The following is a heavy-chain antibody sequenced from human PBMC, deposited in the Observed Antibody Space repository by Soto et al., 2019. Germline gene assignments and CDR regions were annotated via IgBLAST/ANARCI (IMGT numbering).Heavy chain of an antibody. J-gene: IGHJ3*02. V-gene: IGHV1-18*04. CDR1: GYTFTSYG. CDR3: ARDRGGDILPGYYHGSAFDI. CDR2: ISAYNGNT. D-gene: IGHD3-9*01. Sequence: ASVKVSCKASGYTFTSYGISWVRQAPGQGLEWMGWISAYNGNTNYAQKLQGRVTMTTDTSTSTAYMELRSLRSDDTAVYYCARDRGGDILPGYYHGSAFDIWGQGTMVTV.